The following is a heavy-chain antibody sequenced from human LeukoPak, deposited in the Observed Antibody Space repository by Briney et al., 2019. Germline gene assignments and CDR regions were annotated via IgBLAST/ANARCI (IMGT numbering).Heavy chain of an antibody. CDR3: ARDSRTMSAVTRGQHYYYGLDV. CDR2: INPSDGGT. Sequence: ASVRVSCKASGYTFTNYYLHWVRQAPGHGLEWMAIINPSDGGTYYEQKLQGRVTVTRDTSTSTVYMELSSLRSEDTAVYYCARDSRTMSAVTRGQHYYYGLDVWGQGTTVTVSS. CDR1: GYTFTNYY. J-gene: IGHJ6*02. V-gene: IGHV1-46*01. D-gene: IGHD4-17*01.